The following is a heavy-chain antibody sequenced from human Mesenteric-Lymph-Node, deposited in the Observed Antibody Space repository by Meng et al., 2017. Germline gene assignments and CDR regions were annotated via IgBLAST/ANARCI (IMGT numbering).Heavy chain of an antibody. J-gene: IGHJ4*02. CDR1: GGSISRSNW. CDR2: IYHSGST. D-gene: IGHD5-24*01. V-gene: IGHV4-4*02. CDR3: ATQESRDGHNPY. Sequence: QVQLQESRRGLVKPSGTLSLTCAVSGGSISRSNWWSWVRQPPGKGLEWIGEIYHSGSTNYNPSLKSRVTISVDKSKNQFSLKLSSVTAADTAVYYCATQESRDGHNPYWGQGTLVTVSS.